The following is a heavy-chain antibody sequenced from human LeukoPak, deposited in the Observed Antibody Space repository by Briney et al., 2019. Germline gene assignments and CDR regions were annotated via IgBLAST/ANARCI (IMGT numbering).Heavy chain of an antibody. CDR1: GYTFTNYW. J-gene: IGHJ6*03. V-gene: IGHV5-51*01. CDR2: IYPDDSDT. Sequence: GESLKISSKASGYTFTNYWIGWVRQMPGKGLEWMGIIYPDDSDTKYSPSFQGQVTISVDESIGTAYLPWSSLKASDTAIYYCARHEVGGDSSSGYEYYYYMDVWGKGTAVTVSS. CDR3: ARHEVGGDSSSGYEYYYYMDV. D-gene: IGHD3-3*01.